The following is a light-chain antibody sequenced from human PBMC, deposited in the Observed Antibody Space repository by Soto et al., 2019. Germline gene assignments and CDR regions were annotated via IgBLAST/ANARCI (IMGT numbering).Light chain of an antibody. J-gene: IGKJ5*01. Sequence: VLTQSPATLSLSPGERATLSCRASLNVNSYLAWYQQKPGQAPRLLIYDASNRAAGIPARFSGSGSGTDFTLTISSLEPEDFAIYYCQQRQYWPPVTFGQGTRLEIK. CDR2: DAS. V-gene: IGKV3-11*01. CDR1: LNVNSY. CDR3: QQRQYWPPVT.